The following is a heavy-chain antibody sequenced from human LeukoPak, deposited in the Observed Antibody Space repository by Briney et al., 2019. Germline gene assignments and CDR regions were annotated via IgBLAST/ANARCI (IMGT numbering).Heavy chain of an antibody. CDR1: GYTFTSYD. V-gene: IGHV1-8*01. CDR3: ARALTEPAGYCSSTSCYGDFDY. D-gene: IGHD2-2*01. CDR2: MNPNSGNT. J-gene: IGHJ4*02. Sequence: GPVKVSCKASGYTFTSYDINWVRQATGQGLEWMGWMNPNSGNTGYAQKFQGRVTMTRNTSISTAYMELSSLRSEDTAVYYCARALTEPAGYCSSTSCYGDFDYWGQGTLVTVSS.